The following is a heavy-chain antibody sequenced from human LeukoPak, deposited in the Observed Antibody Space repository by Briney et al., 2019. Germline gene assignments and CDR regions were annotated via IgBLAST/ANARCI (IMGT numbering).Heavy chain of an antibody. CDR3: ARFSRITWGDWGDAFDI. Sequence: SETLSLTCSVYGGSFSDYFWSWIRQSPGKGLEWIGEIDDGGNTNYNPSLMSRVIVSMEKSKKQFSLVMRSVAAADTAVYYCARFSRITWGDWGDAFDIWGQGTAVIVSS. D-gene: IGHD2-21*02. J-gene: IGHJ3*02. CDR2: IDDGGNT. CDR1: GGSFSDYF. V-gene: IGHV4-34*01.